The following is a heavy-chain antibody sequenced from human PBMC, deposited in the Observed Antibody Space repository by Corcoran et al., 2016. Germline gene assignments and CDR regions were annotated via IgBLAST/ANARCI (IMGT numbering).Heavy chain of an antibody. D-gene: IGHD6-13*01. CDR1: GGSISSSNYY. J-gene: IGHJ4*02. Sequence: QLQLQESGPGLVKPSETLSLTCAVSGGSISSSNYYWGWIRQPPGKGLEWIGSIYYSGSTYYNPSLKSRVTRSEDTYKNQFSLKLNSVTASDTGVYLCAREFLEYSISWYVGYYLDYWGQGTLVTVSS. CDR2: IYYSGST. CDR3: AREFLEYSISWYVGYYLDY. V-gene: IGHV4-39*07.